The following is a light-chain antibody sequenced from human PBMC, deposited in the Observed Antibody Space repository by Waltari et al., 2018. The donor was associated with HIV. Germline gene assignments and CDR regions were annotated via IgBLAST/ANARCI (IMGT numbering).Light chain of an antibody. J-gene: IGKJ2*01. CDR3: QQYGSSPDT. CDR2: GTS. V-gene: IGKV3-20*01. CDR1: QSVTSGY. Sequence: EIVLTQSPATLSLSPGEKVTLSCRASQSVTSGYLAWYQQRPGQVPRVLIYGTSKRDTAIPDRFSGSGSATDFNLTISRLEPEDFAVYYCQQYGSSPDTFGRGTKLEIK.